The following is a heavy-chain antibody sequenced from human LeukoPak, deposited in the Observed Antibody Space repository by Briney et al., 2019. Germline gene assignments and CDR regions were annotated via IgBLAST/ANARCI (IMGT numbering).Heavy chain of an antibody. D-gene: IGHD3-10*01. V-gene: IGHV1-2*04. Sequence: ASVKVSCKASGYTFTGYYMHWVRQAPGQGLEWMGWTNPNSGGTNYAQKFQGWVTMTRDTSISTAYMELSRLRSDDTAVYYCARGGHGYYGSGSYLGDYWGQGTLVTVSS. CDR3: ARGGHGYYGSGSYLGDY. CDR1: GYTFTGYY. J-gene: IGHJ4*02. CDR2: TNPNSGGT.